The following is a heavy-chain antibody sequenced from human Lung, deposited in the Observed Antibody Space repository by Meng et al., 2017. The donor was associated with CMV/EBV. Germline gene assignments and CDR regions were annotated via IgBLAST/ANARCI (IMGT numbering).Heavy chain of an antibody. J-gene: IGHJ3*02. CDR1: GFIFSDHY. CDR3: TRGYSGIDIYAFDI. V-gene: IGHV3-72*01. D-gene: IGHD1-26*01. CDR2: AANKADSYTT. Sequence: GGSLRLSCAGSGFIFSDHYIDWVRQAPGKGLEWVGRAANKADSYTTEYAASVKGRFTFSRDDSENSVYLQMNSLKSEDTAVYYCTRGYSGIDIYAFDIWGQGTMVTGSS.